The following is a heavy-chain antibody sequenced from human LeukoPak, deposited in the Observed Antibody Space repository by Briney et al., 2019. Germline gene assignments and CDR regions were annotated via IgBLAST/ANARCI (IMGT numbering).Heavy chain of an antibody. D-gene: IGHD2-2*01. CDR1: GGSISSHY. Sequence: SETLSLTCTVSGGSISSHYWSWIRQPPGKGLEWIGYIYYSGSTNYNPSLKSRVTISVDTSKNQFSLKLNSVTAADTAVYYCARDLCDKPRSTSCYFMGGEPYYYMDVWGKGTTVTVSS. V-gene: IGHV4-59*11. CDR2: IYYSGST. CDR3: ARDLCDKPRSTSCYFMGGEPYYYMDV. J-gene: IGHJ6*03.